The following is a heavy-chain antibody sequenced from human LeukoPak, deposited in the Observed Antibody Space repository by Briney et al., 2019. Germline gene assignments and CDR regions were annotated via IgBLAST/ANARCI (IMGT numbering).Heavy chain of an antibody. D-gene: IGHD3-3*01. V-gene: IGHV3-21*01. Sequence: PGGSLRLSCAASGFAVINNYMSRVRQAPGKGLEWVSSISSSSSYIYYADSVKGRFTISRDNAKNSLYLQMNSLRAEDTAVYYCARDRSFSVLRFLEWLPDWYFDLWGRGTLVTVSS. CDR2: ISSSSSYI. CDR3: ARDRSFSVLRFLEWLPDWYFDL. J-gene: IGHJ2*01. CDR1: GFAVINNY.